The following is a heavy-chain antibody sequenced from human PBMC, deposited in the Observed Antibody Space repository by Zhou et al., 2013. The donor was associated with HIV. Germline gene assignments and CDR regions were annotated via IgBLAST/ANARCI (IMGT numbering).Heavy chain of an antibody. CDR1: GYTFTKYF. D-gene: IGHD5-12*01. CDR3: ARVPRKIYSGYDLGDY. Sequence: QVQLVQSGAEVREPGASVKVSCEASGYTFTKYFLHWVRHAPGQGLQWMGLVNPTTSSPMYAQKFQGRVTITADESTSTAYMELSSLRSEDTAVYYCARVPRKIYSGYDLGDYWGQGTLVTVSS. V-gene: IGHV1-46*01. CDR2: VNPTTSSP. J-gene: IGHJ4*02.